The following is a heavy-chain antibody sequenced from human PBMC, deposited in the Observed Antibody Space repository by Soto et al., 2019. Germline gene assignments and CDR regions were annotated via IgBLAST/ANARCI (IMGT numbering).Heavy chain of an antibody. CDR1: GGTFSSYT. CDR2: IIPILGIA. V-gene: IGHV1-69*04. D-gene: IGHD3-9*01. J-gene: IGHJ6*03. Sequence: SVKVSCKASGGTFSSYTISWVRQAPGQGLEWMGRIIPILGIANYAQKFQGRVTITADKSTSTAYMELSSLRSEDTAVYYCARDESVLTGYYPSNMDVWGKGTTVTVSS. CDR3: ARDESVLTGYYPSNMDV.